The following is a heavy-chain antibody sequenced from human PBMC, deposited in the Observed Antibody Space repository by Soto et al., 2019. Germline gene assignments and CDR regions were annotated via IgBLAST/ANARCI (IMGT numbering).Heavy chain of an antibody. CDR1: GYTFTSYY. CDR3: TRDRGTSMITKLFDY. J-gene: IGHJ4*02. CDR2: INPSGGGT. V-gene: IGHV1-46*03. D-gene: IGHD3-16*01. Sequence: GASVKVSCKASGYTFTSYYLHWVRQAPGQGLEWMGIINPSGGGTGYAQKFQSRVTMTIDSSTSTVYMELSSLISDDTAVYYCTRDRGTSMITKLFDYWGQGTLVTVSS.